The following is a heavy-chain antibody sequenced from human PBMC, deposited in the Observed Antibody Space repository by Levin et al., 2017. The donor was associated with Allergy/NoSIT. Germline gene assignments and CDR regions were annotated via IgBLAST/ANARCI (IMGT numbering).Heavy chain of an antibody. Sequence: SCTVSGGSISSGGYYWSWIRQHPGKGLEWIGYIYYGGSTYYNPSLKSRVTISVDTSKNQFSLKLSSVTAADTAVYYCARGVRTVTTLGYWGQGTLVTVSS. D-gene: IGHD1-7*01. CDR3: ARGVRTVTTLGY. J-gene: IGHJ4*02. V-gene: IGHV4-31*03. CDR1: GGSISSGGYY. CDR2: IYYGGST.